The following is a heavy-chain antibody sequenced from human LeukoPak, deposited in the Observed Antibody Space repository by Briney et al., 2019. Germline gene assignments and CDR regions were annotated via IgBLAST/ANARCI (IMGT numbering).Heavy chain of an antibody. V-gene: IGHV3-23*01. CDR2: ISGSGGST. CDR3: AKDREYSSGWYSPTFDY. J-gene: IGHJ4*02. D-gene: IGHD6-19*01. CDR1: GFSVSNNY. Sequence: PGGSLRLSCAASGFSVSNNYMNWVRQASGKGLEWVSAISGSGGSTYYADSVKGRFTISRDNSKNTLYLQMISLRAEDTAVYYCAKDREYSSGWYSPTFDYWGQGTLVTVSS.